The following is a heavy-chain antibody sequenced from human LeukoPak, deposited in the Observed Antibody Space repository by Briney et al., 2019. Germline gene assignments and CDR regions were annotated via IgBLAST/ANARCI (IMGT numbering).Heavy chain of an antibody. J-gene: IGHJ6*02. V-gene: IGHV3-53*01. CDR1: GFPVSSNY. CDR2: IFSGGTT. Sequence: GSLRLSCAASGFPVSSNYMSWVRQAPGKGLEWVSVIFSGGTTYYADSVKGRFTISRDNSKNTLYLQMNSLRAEDTAVYYCAREGNYYDMDVWGQGATVTVSS. CDR3: AREGNYYDMDV.